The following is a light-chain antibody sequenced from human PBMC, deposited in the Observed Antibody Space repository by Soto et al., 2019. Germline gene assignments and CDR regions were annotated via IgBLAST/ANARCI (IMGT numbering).Light chain of an antibody. Sequence: DIDMTQSPSSLSASVGDRVTITCQASQDISNYLNWYQQKPGKAPKLLIYDASNLETGVPSRFSGSGSGTDFTFTISSLQPEDIATYYCQQYDNLPLTFGGGTKVDIK. CDR3: QQYDNLPLT. CDR1: QDISNY. J-gene: IGKJ4*01. V-gene: IGKV1-33*01. CDR2: DAS.